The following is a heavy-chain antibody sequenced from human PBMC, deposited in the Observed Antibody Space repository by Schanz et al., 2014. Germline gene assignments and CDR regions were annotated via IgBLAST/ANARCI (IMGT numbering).Heavy chain of an antibody. J-gene: IGHJ4*02. V-gene: IGHV3-11*05. CDR2: ISGSSIHK. D-gene: IGHD3-10*01. CDR3: ARDGRPPFYGSGEHYY. CDR1: GFTFSDYY. Sequence: VQLLQSGGALVQPGGSLRLSCSASGFTFSDYYMAWIRQAPGKGLEWVSHISGSSIHKNYADSVKGRFSISRDNGETSVYLQINSLRAEDTAVYYCARDGRPPFYGSGEHYYWGQGTLVTVSS.